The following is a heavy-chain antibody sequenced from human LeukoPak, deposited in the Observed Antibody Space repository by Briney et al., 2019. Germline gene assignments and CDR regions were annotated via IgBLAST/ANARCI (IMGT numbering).Heavy chain of an antibody. CDR3: AREQQQLNPYYYYGMDV. D-gene: IGHD6-13*01. V-gene: IGHV3-74*01. CDR2: INSDGSST. CDR1: GFTFSSYW. Sequence: GGSLRLSCAASGFTFSSYWMHWVRQAPGKGLVWVSRINSDGSSTSYADSVKGRFTIYRDNAKNTLYLQMNSLRAEDTAVYYCAREQQQLNPYYYYGMDVWGQGTTVTVSS. J-gene: IGHJ6*02.